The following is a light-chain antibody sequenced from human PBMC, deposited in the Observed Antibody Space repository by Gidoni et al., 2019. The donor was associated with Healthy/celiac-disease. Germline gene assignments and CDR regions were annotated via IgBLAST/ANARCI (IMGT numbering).Light chain of an antibody. Sequence: DIQMTQSPSTLSASVGDRVTITCRASQSISSWLAWYQQKPGKAPKLLIYDASSLESGVTSRFSGSGSGTEFTLTISSLQPDDFATYYCQQYNSYSRTFGQXTKVEIK. CDR3: QQYNSYSRT. CDR1: QSISSW. V-gene: IGKV1-5*01. J-gene: IGKJ1*01. CDR2: DAS.